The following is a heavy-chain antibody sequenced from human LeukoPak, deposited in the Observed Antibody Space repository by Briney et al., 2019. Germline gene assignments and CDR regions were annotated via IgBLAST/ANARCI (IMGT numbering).Heavy chain of an antibody. D-gene: IGHD1-14*01. V-gene: IGHV3-7*01. CDR3: ARDQPRITNDF. CDR2: IKEDGSEK. Sequence: GGSLRLSCAASGFTFSRNWMTWVRQAPGKGLQWVARIKEDGSEKYYVDSVKGRFTISRDNVKNSLFLQMNSLRIEDTAMYYCARDQPRITNDFWGQGTLVTVSS. CDR1: GFTFSRNW. J-gene: IGHJ4*02.